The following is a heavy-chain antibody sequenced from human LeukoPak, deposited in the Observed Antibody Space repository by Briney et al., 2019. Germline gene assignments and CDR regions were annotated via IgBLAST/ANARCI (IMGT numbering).Heavy chain of an antibody. D-gene: IGHD2-2*02. CDR2: IIPIFGTA. V-gene: IGHV1-69*05. J-gene: IGHJ5*02. CDR3: ARSVVVPAAIPNWFDP. Sequence: GSSVKVSCKASVGTFSSYAISWVRQAPGRGLEWMGGIIPIFGTANYAQKFQGRVTITTDESTSTAYMELSSLRSEDTAVDYCARSVVVPAAIPNWFDPWGQGTLVTVSS. CDR1: VGTFSSYA.